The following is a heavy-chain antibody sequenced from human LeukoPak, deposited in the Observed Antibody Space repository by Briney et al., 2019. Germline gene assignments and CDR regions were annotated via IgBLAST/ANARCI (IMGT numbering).Heavy chain of an antibody. Sequence: GASVKVSCKASGYTFTNYGITWVRQAPGQGLEWMGWISGYQGSTKYAQNFQGRVTMTIDTSTSTAYMDLRSLRSDDTAIYFCARAIGYSYGRGGFDYWGQGTLVTVSS. CDR2: ISGYQGST. J-gene: IGHJ4*02. D-gene: IGHD5-18*01. CDR1: GYTFTNYG. V-gene: IGHV1-18*01. CDR3: ARAIGYSYGRGGFDY.